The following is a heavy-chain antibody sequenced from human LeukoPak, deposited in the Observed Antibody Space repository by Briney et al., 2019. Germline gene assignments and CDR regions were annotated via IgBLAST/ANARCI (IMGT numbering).Heavy chain of an antibody. J-gene: IGHJ5*02. Sequence: GGSLRLSCAASGFTFSSYSMNWVRQAPGKGQEWVSYISSSSSTIYYADSVKGRFTISRDNAKNSLYLQMNSLRDEDTAVYYCARDPGYSSSWYWFDPWGQGTLVTVSS. CDR3: ARDPGYSSSWYWFDP. V-gene: IGHV3-48*02. CDR2: ISSSSSTI. CDR1: GFTFSSYS. D-gene: IGHD6-13*01.